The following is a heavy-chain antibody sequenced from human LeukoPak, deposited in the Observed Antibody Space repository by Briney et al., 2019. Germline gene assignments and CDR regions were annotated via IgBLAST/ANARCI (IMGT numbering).Heavy chain of an antibody. V-gene: IGHV4-59*01. J-gene: IGHJ5*02. Sequence: SETLSLTCTVSGGSISSSYWSWIRQPPGKGLEWIGYIYYSGSTNYNPSFKSRVTISVDTSKNQFSLRLSSVTAADTAVYYCARHRYYYDSSGYYYQPWGQGTLVTVSS. D-gene: IGHD3-22*01. CDR2: IYYSGST. CDR3: ARHRYYYDSSGYYYQP. CDR1: GGSISSSY.